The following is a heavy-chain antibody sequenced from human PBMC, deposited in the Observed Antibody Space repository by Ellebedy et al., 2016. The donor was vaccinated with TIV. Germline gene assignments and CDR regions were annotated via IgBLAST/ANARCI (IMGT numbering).Heavy chain of an antibody. J-gene: IGHJ4*01. CDR1: GFTFSSYA. V-gene: IGHV3-23*01. D-gene: IGHD2-2*02. CDR3: AKGRSGTYIPHAFDY. CDR2: ISGSGGST. Sequence: GESLKISCAASGFTFSSYAMSWVRQAPGKGLEWVSAISGSGGSTYYADSVKGRFTISRDNSKNTLYLQMNSLRAEYTAVHYCAKGRSGTYIPHAFDYWGHGTLVTVSS.